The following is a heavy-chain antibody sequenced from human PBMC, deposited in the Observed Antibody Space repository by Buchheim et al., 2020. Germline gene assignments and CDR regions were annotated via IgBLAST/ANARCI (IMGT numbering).Heavy chain of an antibody. V-gene: IGHV4-4*02. CDR1: GGSISSSNW. D-gene: IGHD3-10*01. J-gene: IGHJ2*01. Sequence: QVQLQESGPGLVKPSGTLSLTCTVSGGSISSSNWWSWVRQPPGKGLEWIGEIYHSGSTNYKPPLKSRVTISVHNSKHQFYLKLSSVTAADTAVYSCARWFPWYFDLWGRGTL. CDR2: IYHSGST. CDR3: ARWFPWYFDL.